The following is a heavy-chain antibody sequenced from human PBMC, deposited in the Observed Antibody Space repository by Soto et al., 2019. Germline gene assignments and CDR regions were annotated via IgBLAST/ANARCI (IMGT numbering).Heavy chain of an antibody. Sequence: SETLSLTCTVSGGSISSYYWSWIRQPPGKGLEWIGYIYYSGSTNYNPSLKSRVTISVDTSKNQFSLKLSSVTAADTAVYYCARQVEVVRGVDLYYYYMDVWGKGTTVTVSS. CDR3: ARQVEVVRGVDLYYYYMDV. J-gene: IGHJ6*03. CDR1: GGSISSYY. V-gene: IGHV4-59*08. D-gene: IGHD3-10*01. CDR2: IYYSGST.